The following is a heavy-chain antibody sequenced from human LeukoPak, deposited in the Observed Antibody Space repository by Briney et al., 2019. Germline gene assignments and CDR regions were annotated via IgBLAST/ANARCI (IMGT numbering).Heavy chain of an antibody. CDR3: AKGLAYYYDSSGYGLDY. D-gene: IGHD3-22*01. V-gene: IGHV3-21*05. CDR1: GFIFSRYG. Sequence: GGSLRLSCAASGFIFSRYGLTWVRQAPGKGLQWVSYISSSSSVRYYGDSMKGRFTISRDNSKNTLYLQMNSLRAEDTAVYYCAKGLAYYYDSSGYGLDYWGQGTLVTVSS. J-gene: IGHJ4*02. CDR2: ISSSSSVR.